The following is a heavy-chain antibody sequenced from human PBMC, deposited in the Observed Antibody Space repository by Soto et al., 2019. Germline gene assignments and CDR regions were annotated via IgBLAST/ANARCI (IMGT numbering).Heavy chain of an antibody. CDR3: ATRIVVVPAAPNVRGRNDAFDI. D-gene: IGHD2-2*01. CDR1: GGSISSYY. CDR2: IYYSGST. Sequence: SETLSLTCTVSGGSISSYYWSWIRQPPGKGLEWIGYIYYSGSTNYNPSLKSRVTISVDTSKNQFSLKLSSVTAADTTVYYCATRIVVVPAAPNVRGRNDAFDIWGQGTMVTVSS. J-gene: IGHJ3*02. V-gene: IGHV4-59*01.